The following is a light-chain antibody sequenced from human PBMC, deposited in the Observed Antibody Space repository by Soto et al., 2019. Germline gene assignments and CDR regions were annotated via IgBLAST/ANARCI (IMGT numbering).Light chain of an antibody. CDR1: SSDVVAYNY. CDR2: EVS. V-gene: IGLV2-14*01. J-gene: IGLJ1*01. Sequence: QSALTQPASVSGAPGQSITISCTGTSSDVVAYNYVSWYQQHTGKAPKLMIYEVSNRPSGVSNRFSGSKSGNTASLTISWLQAEDVAYYYCSSYTTYITLYVFGTGTKRTV. CDR3: SSYTTYITLYV.